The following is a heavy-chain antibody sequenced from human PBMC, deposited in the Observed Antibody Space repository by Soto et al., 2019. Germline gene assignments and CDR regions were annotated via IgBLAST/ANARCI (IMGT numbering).Heavy chain of an antibody. CDR1: GFTFSSYS. V-gene: IGHV3-48*04. CDR3: ARDKDWAFDY. CDR2: IFASSTTI. J-gene: IGHJ4*02. Sequence: GGSLRLSCVASGFTFSSYSMVWVRQAPGKGLEWVSYIFASSTTIYYADSVKGRFTVSRDNAQNSLFLLMNSLRAEDTAVYYCARDKDWAFDYWGQGTLVTVS. D-gene: IGHD3-9*01.